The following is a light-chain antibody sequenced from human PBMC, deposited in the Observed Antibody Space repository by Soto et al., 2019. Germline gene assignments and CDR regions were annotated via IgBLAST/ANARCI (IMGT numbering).Light chain of an antibody. Sequence: QSALTQPPSASGSPGQSVTISCTGTSSDVGSYNYVSWYQQHPGKAPKLMIYEVSKRPSGVPDRFSGSKSGNTASLTVSGLQADDEADYYCSSYAGNNNLVFGGGTKVTVL. CDR1: SSDVGSYNY. CDR3: SSYAGNNNLV. V-gene: IGLV2-8*01. CDR2: EVS. J-gene: IGLJ2*01.